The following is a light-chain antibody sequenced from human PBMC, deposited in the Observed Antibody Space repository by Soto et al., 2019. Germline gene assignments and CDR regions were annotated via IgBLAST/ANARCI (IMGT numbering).Light chain of an antibody. V-gene: IGKV1-5*01. Sequence: DIQMTQSPSTLSASVGDRVTITCRACQSISTWLAWYQQKPGKAPKLLIYDASSLQSGVPSRFSGSGSGIEFTLTISSLQPDDFATYYCQQYNSFSGTFGQGTKLEIK. CDR2: DAS. J-gene: IGKJ2*02. CDR3: QQYNSFSGT. CDR1: QSISTW.